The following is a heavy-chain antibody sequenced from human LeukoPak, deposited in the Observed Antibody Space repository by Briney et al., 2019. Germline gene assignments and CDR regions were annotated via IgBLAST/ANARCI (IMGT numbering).Heavy chain of an antibody. CDR3: AKGRGYYDSPFDY. CDR2: ISYDGSNK. V-gene: IGHV3-30*07. J-gene: IGHJ4*02. D-gene: IGHD3-22*01. CDR1: GFTFSSYA. Sequence: GRSLRLSCAASGFTFSSYAMHWVRQAPGKGLEWVAVISYDGSNKYYADSVKGRFTISRDNSKNTLYLQMNSLRAEDTAVYYCAKGRGYYDSPFDYWGQGTLVTVSS.